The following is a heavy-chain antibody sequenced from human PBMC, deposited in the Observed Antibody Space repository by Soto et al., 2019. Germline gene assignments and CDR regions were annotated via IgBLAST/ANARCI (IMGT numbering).Heavy chain of an antibody. D-gene: IGHD5-12*01. CDR3: ARTYSGSPGGFDY. J-gene: IGHJ4*02. Sequence: PGGSLSLSCAASGFPFRSYSMNWVRQAPGKGLEWVSYISSSSGTIYYADSVKGRFTISRDNAKNSLYLQMNSLRAEDTAVYYCARTYSGSPGGFDYWGQGTLVTVSS. CDR2: ISSSSGTI. V-gene: IGHV3-48*01. CDR1: GFPFRSYS.